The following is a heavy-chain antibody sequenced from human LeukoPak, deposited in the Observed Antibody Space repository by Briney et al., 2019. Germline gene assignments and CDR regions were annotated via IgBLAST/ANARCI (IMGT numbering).Heavy chain of an antibody. Sequence: SETLSLTCTVSGGSISSGSYYWGWDRQPAGKGLEWIGRIYTSGGTNYNTSLKSRVTISVDTSKNQFSLKLSSVTAADTAVYYCAGITIFGVVIIWGQGTLVTVSS. J-gene: IGHJ4*02. CDR3: AGITIFGVVII. CDR1: GGSISSGSYY. CDR2: IYTSGGT. V-gene: IGHV4-61*02. D-gene: IGHD3-3*01.